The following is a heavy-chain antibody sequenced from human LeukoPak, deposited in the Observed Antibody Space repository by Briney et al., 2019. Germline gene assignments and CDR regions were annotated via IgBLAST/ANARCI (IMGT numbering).Heavy chain of an antibody. D-gene: IGHD1-14*01. V-gene: IGHV3-23*01. CDR3: ADYRKPQGLDY. Sequence: GGSLRLTCRVSGFSFGTHAAAWVRQAPGKGLDWFSAINNDGDDTYYADSVKGRFTISRDNSKNTLYLQMDSLRVEDTAIYYCADYRKPQGLDYWGQGTLVIVSS. CDR2: INNDGDDT. CDR1: GFSFGTHA. J-gene: IGHJ4*02.